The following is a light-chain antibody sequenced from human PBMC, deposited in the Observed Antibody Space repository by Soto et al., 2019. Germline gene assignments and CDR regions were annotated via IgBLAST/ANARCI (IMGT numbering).Light chain of an antibody. V-gene: IGKV3-20*01. Sequence: EIVLTQSPGTLSLSPGEGATVSCRVSQSINSKSLVWYQRKFGQAPRLLIYNTSSRATGIPDRFSGIGSGTDFTLSISRLEPEDFAVYYCQHYGGSFIFGPGTKVDFK. CDR1: QSINSKS. CDR3: QHYGGSFI. CDR2: NTS. J-gene: IGKJ3*01.